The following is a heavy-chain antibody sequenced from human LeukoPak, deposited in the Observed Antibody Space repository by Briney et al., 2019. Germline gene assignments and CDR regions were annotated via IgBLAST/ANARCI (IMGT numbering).Heavy chain of an antibody. CDR2: INHSGST. CDR3: ATFLITGTAVFDY. CDR1: GGSFSGYY. Sequence: SETLSLTCAVYGGSFSGYYWSWIRQPPGKGLEWIGEINHSGSTNYNPSLKSRVTISVDTSKNQFSLKLSSVTAADTAVYYCATFLITGTAVFDYWGQGTLVTLSS. V-gene: IGHV4-34*01. J-gene: IGHJ4*02. D-gene: IGHD1-7*01.